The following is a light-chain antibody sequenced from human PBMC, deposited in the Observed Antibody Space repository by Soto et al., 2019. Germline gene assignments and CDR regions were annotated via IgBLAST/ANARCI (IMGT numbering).Light chain of an antibody. V-gene: IGLV2-11*01. CDR3: CSYRGTSTLYL. Sequence: QSVLTQPRSVSGSPGQSVTISCTGTSSDVGGYNFVSWYQQYPGKAPKLLIYDVTKRPSGVPDRFSGSKSGNTASLTISGLQTEDEADYYCCSYRGTSTLYLFGTGTKVTVL. CDR1: SSDVGGYNF. J-gene: IGLJ1*01. CDR2: DVT.